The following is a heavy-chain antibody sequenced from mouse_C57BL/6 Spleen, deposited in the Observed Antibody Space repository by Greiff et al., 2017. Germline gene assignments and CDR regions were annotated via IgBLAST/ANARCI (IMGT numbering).Heavy chain of an antibody. CDR1: GYAFSSYW. CDR3: ASQGVIYYDYDDFDY. Sequence: VHLVESGAELVKPGASVKISCKASGYAFSSYWMNWVKQRPGKGLEWIGQIYPGDGDTNYNGKFKGKATLTADKSSSTAYMQLSSLTSEDSAVYFCASQGVIYYDYDDFDYWGQGTTLTVSS. J-gene: IGHJ2*01. V-gene: IGHV1-80*01. CDR2: IYPGDGDT. D-gene: IGHD2-4*01.